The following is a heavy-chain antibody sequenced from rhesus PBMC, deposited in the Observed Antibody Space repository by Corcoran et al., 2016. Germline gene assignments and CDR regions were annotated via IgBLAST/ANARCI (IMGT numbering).Heavy chain of an antibody. CDR3: ARSWGSRYYFDY. V-gene: IGHV4-173*01. CDR2: FSGSGGSP. J-gene: IGHJ4*01. CDR1: GGSISSNY. Sequence: QLQLQESGPGLVKPSETLSLTCAVSGGSISSNYWSWIRQPPGTGLEWIGLFSGSGGSPDYNPSLKSRVTISTDPSKNQFSLKLSSLTAADTAVYYCARSWGSRYYFDYWGQGVLVTVS. D-gene: IGHD4-29*01.